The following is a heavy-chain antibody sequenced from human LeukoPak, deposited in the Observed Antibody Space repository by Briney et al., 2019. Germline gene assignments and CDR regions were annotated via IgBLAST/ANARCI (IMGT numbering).Heavy chain of an antibody. D-gene: IGHD4-23*01. CDR3: ARGYGGKTDY. V-gene: IGHV3-74*01. CDR1: GFAFSSNW. CDR2: INSGGSGT. Sequence: GGSLRLSCAASGFAFSSNWMHWVRQTPGKGLVWVSRINSGGSGTSYADSVKGRFTISRDNAKNTLYLQMNSLRAEDTAVYYCARGYGGKTDYWGQGTLVTVSS. J-gene: IGHJ4*02.